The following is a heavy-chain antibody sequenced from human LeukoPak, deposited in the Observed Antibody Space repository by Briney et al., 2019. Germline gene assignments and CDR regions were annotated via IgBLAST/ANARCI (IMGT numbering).Heavy chain of an antibody. CDR1: GFTFSSYE. Sequence: GGSLRLSCAASGFTFSSYEMNWVRQAPGKGLEWVSYISSSGSTIYYADSVKGRFTISRDNAKNSLYLQMNSLRPEDTAFYFCARDGEIVGARFDYWGQGTLVIVSS. J-gene: IGHJ4*02. V-gene: IGHV3-48*03. CDR3: ARDGEIVGARFDY. D-gene: IGHD1-26*01. CDR2: ISSSGSTI.